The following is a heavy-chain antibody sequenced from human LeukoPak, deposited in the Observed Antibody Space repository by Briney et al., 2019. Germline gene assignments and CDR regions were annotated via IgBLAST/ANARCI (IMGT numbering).Heavy chain of an antibody. Sequence: GGSLRLSCAASGFTFSRSAMSWVRQAPGKGLEWVSTISDSGANTYYADSVRGRFTISRDNSKNTLYLQKNSLRADDTAIYYCAKSMTLQWRGFFDLWGRGTHVTVSS. J-gene: IGHJ2*01. CDR2: ISDSGANT. CDR1: GFTFSRSA. V-gene: IGHV3-23*01. CDR3: AKSMTLQWRGFFDL. D-gene: IGHD6-19*01.